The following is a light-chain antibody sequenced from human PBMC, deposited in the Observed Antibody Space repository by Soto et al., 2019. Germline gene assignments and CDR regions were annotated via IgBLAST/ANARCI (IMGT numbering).Light chain of an antibody. CDR2: GAS. V-gene: IGKV3-15*01. CDR1: QSVSSN. CDR3: QQYGSSPIT. Sequence: EIVLTQSPATLSVSPGERATLSCRASQSVSSNLAWYQQKPGQAPRLLIYGASTRATGIPARFSGSGSETEFTLTISRLEPEDFAVYYCQQYGSSPITLGQGTRLEIK. J-gene: IGKJ5*01.